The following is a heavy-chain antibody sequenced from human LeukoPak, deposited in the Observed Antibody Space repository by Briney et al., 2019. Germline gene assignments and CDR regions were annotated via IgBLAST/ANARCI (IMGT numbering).Heavy chain of an antibody. V-gene: IGHV1-46*01. CDR3: ARGDILTGFPNWFDP. CDR2: INPSGGST. D-gene: IGHD3-9*01. CDR1: GYTFTSYY. Sequence: VASVKVSCEASGYTFTSYYMHWVRQAPGQGLEWMGIINPSGGSTSYAQKFQGRVTMTRDMSTSTVYMELSGLRSEDTAVYYCARGDILTGFPNWFDPWGQGTLVTVSS. J-gene: IGHJ5*02.